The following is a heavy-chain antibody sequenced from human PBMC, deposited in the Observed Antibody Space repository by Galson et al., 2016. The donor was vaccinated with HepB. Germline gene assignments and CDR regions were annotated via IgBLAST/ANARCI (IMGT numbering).Heavy chain of an antibody. D-gene: IGHD6-19*01. V-gene: IGHV4-59*01. CDR3: ARDDSGGWYGFHYGMDV. Sequence: SATLSLTCPVSGAPISGYYLSWIRQPPGKGLEWIGYIYYSGSTTYNTSLKSRVTISVDTSKNQFSLKLSSVTAADTAVYYCARDDSGGWYGFHYGMDVWGQGTTVTVSS. CDR2: IYYSGST. CDR1: GAPISGYY. J-gene: IGHJ6*02.